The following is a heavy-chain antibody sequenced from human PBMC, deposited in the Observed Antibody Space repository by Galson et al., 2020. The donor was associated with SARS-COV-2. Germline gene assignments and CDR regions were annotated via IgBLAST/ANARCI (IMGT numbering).Heavy chain of an antibody. CDR1: GGSFSGYY. V-gene: IGHV4-34*01. CDR3: ARIHDYGDYLR. Sequence: SETLSLTCAVYGGSFSGYYWSWIRQPPGKGLEWIGEINHSGSTNYNPSLKSRVTISVDTSKNQFSLKLSSVTAADTAVYYCARIHDYGDYLRWGQGTLVTVSS. J-gene: IGHJ4*02. D-gene: IGHD4-17*01. CDR2: INHSGST.